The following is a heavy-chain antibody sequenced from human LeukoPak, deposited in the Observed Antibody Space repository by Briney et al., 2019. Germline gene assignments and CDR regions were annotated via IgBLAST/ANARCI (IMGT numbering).Heavy chain of an antibody. CDR2: ISWNSGSI. J-gene: IGHJ4*02. D-gene: IGHD2-2*01. CDR1: GFTFDDYA. V-gene: IGHV3-9*01. CDR3: ARDRCSSTSCHQFDY. Sequence: PGRSLRLSCAASGFTFDDYAMHWVRQAPGEGLEWVSGISWNSGSIGYADSVKGRFTISRDNAKNSLYLQMNSLRAEDTAVYYCARDRCSSTSCHQFDYWGQGTLVTVSS.